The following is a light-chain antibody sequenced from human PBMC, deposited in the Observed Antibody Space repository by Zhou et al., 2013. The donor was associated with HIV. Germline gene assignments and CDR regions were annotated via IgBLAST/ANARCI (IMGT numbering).Light chain of an antibody. CDR1: QGISNY. CDR2: AAS. CDR3: QQYKNYPWT. Sequence: DIQMTQSPSSLSASVGDRVTITCRASQGISNYLAWYQQKPGKVPKLLIYAASTLQSGVPSRFSGSGSGTEFTLTISSLQPDDFATYYCQQYKNYPWTFGQGTKVEIK. V-gene: IGKV1-27*01. J-gene: IGKJ1*01.